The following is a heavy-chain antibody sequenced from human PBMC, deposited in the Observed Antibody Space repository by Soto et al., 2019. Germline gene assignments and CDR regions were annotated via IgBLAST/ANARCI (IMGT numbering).Heavy chain of an antibody. Sequence: ASVKVSCKASGGTFSSYAISWVRQAPGQGLEWMGGISAYNGDTNYAQKLQGRVTMTTDTSTSTAYMELRSLRSDDTAVYYCARDTSYGGYAPYYYYGMDVWGQGTTVTVSS. CDR1: GGTFSSYA. J-gene: IGHJ6*02. D-gene: IGHD5-12*01. V-gene: IGHV1-18*01. CDR3: ARDTSYGGYAPYYYYGMDV. CDR2: ISAYNGDT.